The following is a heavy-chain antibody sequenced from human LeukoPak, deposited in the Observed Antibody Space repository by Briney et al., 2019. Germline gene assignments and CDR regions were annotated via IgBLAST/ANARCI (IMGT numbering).Heavy chain of an antibody. J-gene: IGHJ6*03. D-gene: IGHD2-2*01. CDR2: VYHSGSS. CDR1: GYSITSGYY. Sequence: PSETLSLTCAVSGYSITSGYYWGWIRQPPGKGLEWIGSVYHSGSSYYNPSLKSRVTISVDTSRNQFSLELSSVTAADPAVYYCASQPAYNYMDVWGEGTTVTVSS. CDR3: ASQPAYNYMDV. V-gene: IGHV4-38-2*01.